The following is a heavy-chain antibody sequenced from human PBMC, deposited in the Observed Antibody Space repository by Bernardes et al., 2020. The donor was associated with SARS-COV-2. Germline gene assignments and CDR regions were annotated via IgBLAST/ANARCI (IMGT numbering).Heavy chain of an antibody. CDR2: ISSSGSDA. CDR3: AKELRGDYYYGMDA. CDR1: GFTFSSYS. V-gene: IGHV3-48*01. Sequence: GGSLRLSCAASGFTFSSYSMNWVRQAPGKGLEWVSYISSSGSDAYYADSVKGRFTISRDNAKDTLSLQMNSLRAEDTAVYYCAKELRGDYYYGMDAWGQGTTVTVSS. D-gene: IGHD1-7*01. J-gene: IGHJ6*02.